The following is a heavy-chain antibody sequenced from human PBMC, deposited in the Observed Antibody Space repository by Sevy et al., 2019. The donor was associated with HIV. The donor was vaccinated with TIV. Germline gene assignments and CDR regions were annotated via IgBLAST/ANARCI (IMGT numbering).Heavy chain of an antibody. D-gene: IGHD3-16*01. J-gene: IGHJ4*02. CDR2: ISSSGSTI. Sequence: GGSLRLSCAASGFTFSDYYMSWIRQAPGKGLEWVSYISSSGSTIYYADSVKGRFTISRDNAKNSLYLQMNSLRAEDTAVYYCAGDLGGVEMASNYFDYWGQGTLVTVSS. V-gene: IGHV3-11*04. CDR1: GFTFSDYY. CDR3: AGDLGGVEMASNYFDY.